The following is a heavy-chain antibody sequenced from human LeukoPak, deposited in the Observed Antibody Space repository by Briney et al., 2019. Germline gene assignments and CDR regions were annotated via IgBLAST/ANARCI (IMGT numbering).Heavy chain of an antibody. J-gene: IGHJ4*02. CDR3: ARVLSGSYQGGFDY. Sequence: PGGSLRLSCAASGFTFSTFAMIWVRQPPGKGLEWVSAISGSGGSTYYADSVKGRFTISRDNSKNTLYLQMNSLRAEDTAVYYCARVLSGSYQGGFDYWGQGTLVTVSS. CDR2: ISGSGGST. CDR1: GFTFSTFA. V-gene: IGHV3-23*01. D-gene: IGHD1-26*01.